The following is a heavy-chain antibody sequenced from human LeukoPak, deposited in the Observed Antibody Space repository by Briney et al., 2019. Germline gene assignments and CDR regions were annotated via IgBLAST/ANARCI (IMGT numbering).Heavy chain of an antibody. V-gene: IGHV4-4*09. Sequence: SETLSLTCSVSGGSINSYYWSWIRQPPGKGLEWIGYIYTTGSTNYNPSLKSRVTVSRDTSKNQFSLKLTSVTAADTAVYYCARGGHFFDVWGKGTTVTVSS. CDR1: GGSINSYY. D-gene: IGHD3-16*01. CDR3: ARGGHFFDV. J-gene: IGHJ6*03. CDR2: IYTTGST.